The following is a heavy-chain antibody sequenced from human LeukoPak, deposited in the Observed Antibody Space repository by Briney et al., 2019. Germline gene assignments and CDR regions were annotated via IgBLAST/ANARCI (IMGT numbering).Heavy chain of an antibody. J-gene: IGHJ6*03. D-gene: IGHD6-6*01. CDR1: GYSFTNYW. Sequence: GESLKISCKGSGYSFTNYWIGWVRQLPGKGREWMGLIYPGEFDIRYSPSFQGQVTISADKSISTAYLQWSSLKASDTAMYYCARHTAARPDYYGYYIDVWGKGTTVTVSS. CDR3: ARHTAARPDYYGYYIDV. CDR2: IYPGEFDI. V-gene: IGHV5-51*01.